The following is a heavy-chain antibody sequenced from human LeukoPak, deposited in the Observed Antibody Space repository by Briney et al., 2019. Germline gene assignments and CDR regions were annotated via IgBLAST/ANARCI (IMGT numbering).Heavy chain of an antibody. V-gene: IGHV4-59*01. CDR3: ARSYYDILTGLPYYFDY. D-gene: IGHD3-9*01. CDR1: GGSISRYY. Sequence: ETSETLSLTCTVSGGSISRYYWSWIRQPPGKGLEWIGYIYYSGSTHYNPSLKSRVTISVDTSKNQFSLKLSSVTAADTAVYYCARSYYDILTGLPYYFDYWGQGTLVTVSS. CDR2: IYYSGST. J-gene: IGHJ4*02.